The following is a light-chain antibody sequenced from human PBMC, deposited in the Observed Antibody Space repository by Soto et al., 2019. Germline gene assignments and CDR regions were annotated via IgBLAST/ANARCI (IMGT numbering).Light chain of an antibody. Sequence: QSALTQPPSASGSPGQSVTISCTGTSRDVGGYEYVSWYQQHPGKAPKLIIYQVSQRPSGVPDRFSASKSGNTASLTVSGLQTEDEADYYFSSYAGKTVHVFCTGTKVTVL. V-gene: IGLV2-8*01. CDR3: SSYAGKTVHV. J-gene: IGLJ1*01. CDR2: QVS. CDR1: SRDVGGYEY.